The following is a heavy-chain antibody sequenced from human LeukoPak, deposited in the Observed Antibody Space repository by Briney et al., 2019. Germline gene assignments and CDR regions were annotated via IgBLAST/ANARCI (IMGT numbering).Heavy chain of an antibody. CDR1: GFTFSSYG. CDR2: ISYDGSNK. CDR3: AKGYYGMDV. V-gene: IGHV3-30*18. J-gene: IGHJ6*02. Sequence: PGRSLRLSCAASGFTFSSYGMHWVRQAPGKGLEWVAVISYDGSNKYYVDSVKGRSTISRDNSKNTLYLQMNSLRAEDTAVYYCAKGYYGMDVWGQGTTVTVSS.